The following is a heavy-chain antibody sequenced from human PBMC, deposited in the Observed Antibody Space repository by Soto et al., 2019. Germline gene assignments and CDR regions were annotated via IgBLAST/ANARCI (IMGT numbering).Heavy chain of an antibody. CDR3: ARRERLRRVRADYFYAMDV. Sequence: LSLTCTVSGDSIRSYHWSWIRQPPGKGLELIGYISNSGTTNYNPSLKSRVTISVDTSKNQFSLKLSSVTAADTAVYYCARRERLRRVRADYFYAMDVWGQGT. CDR1: GDSIRSYH. V-gene: IGHV4-59*08. D-gene: IGHD3-10*01. CDR2: ISNSGTT. J-gene: IGHJ6*02.